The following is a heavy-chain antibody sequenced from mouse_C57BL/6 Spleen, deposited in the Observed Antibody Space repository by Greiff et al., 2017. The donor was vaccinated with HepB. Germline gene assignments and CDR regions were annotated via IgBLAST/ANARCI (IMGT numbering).Heavy chain of an antibody. CDR2: INPNNGGT. D-gene: IGHD1-1*01. CDR3: ASSYSH. V-gene: IGHV1-26*01. CDR1: GYTFTDYY. J-gene: IGHJ2*01. Sequence: EVQLQQSGPELVKPGASVKISCKASGYTFTDYYMNWVKQSHGKSLEWIGDINPNNGGTSYNQKFKGKATLTVDKSSSTAYMELRSLTSEDSAVYYCASSYSHWGQGTTLTVSS.